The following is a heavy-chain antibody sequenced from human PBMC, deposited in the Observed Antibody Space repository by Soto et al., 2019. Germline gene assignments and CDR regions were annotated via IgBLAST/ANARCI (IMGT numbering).Heavy chain of an antibody. V-gene: IGHV3-15*01. Sequence: GGSLRLSCAASGFTFSNAWMSWVRQAPGKGLEWVGRIKSKTDGGTTDYAAPVKGRFTISRDDSKNTLYLQMNSLKTEDTAVYYCTTGRRGPHFWSGYYSDYWGQGTLVTVSS. CDR1: GFTFSNAW. J-gene: IGHJ4*02. D-gene: IGHD3-3*02. CDR2: IKSKTDGGTT. CDR3: TTGRRGPHFWSGYYSDY.